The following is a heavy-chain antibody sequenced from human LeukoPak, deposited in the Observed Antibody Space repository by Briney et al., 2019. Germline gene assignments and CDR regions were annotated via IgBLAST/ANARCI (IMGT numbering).Heavy chain of an antibody. CDR2: IYSGGST. CDR1: GFTVSSNY. Sequence: QPGGSLRLSCAASGFTVSSNYMSWVRQAPGKGLEWVSVIYSGGSTYYADSVKGRFTISRDDAKNSLYLEMNSLRVEDTAVYYCARGPHYGSRSDYLDYWGQGTLVTVSS. V-gene: IGHV3-53*01. J-gene: IGHJ4*02. CDR3: ARGPHYGSRSDYLDY. D-gene: IGHD3-10*01.